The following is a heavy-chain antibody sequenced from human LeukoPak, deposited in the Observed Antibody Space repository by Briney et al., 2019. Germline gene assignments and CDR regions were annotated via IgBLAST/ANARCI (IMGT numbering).Heavy chain of an antibody. CDR3: ARGLQLLMYGMDV. CDR1: GFTFSSYA. V-gene: IGHV3-30-3*01. CDR2: ISYDGSNK. D-gene: IGHD2-2*01. Sequence: PGRSLRLSCAASGFTFSSYAMHWVRQAPGKGLEWVAVISYDGSNKYYADSVKGRFTISRDNSKNTLYLQMSSLRAEDTAVYYCARGLQLLMYGMDVWGKGTTVTVSS. J-gene: IGHJ6*04.